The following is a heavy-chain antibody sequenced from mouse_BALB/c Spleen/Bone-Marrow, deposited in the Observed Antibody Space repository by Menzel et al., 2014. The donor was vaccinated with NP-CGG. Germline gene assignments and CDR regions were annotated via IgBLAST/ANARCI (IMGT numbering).Heavy chain of an antibody. V-gene: IGHV1S81*02. CDR3: TREGDSPFAY. D-gene: IGHD2-13*01. CDR1: GYPFTSSY. CDR2: INPSNGGT. J-gene: IGHJ3*01. Sequence: VQLQQSGAELVKPGASVRLSCKASGYPFTSSYMYWVKQRPGRGLEWIGEINPSNGGTNFNEKFKSKATLTVDKSSSTAYMQLSSLTSEDSAVYYCTREGDSPFAYWGQGTLVTVSA.